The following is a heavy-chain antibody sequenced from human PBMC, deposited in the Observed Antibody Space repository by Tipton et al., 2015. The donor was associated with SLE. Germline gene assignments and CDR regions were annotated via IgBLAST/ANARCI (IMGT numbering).Heavy chain of an antibody. CDR2: IYTSGST. J-gene: IGHJ3*02. Sequence: LRLSCTVSGGSISSSSYYWSWIRQPAGKGLEWIGYIYTSGSTNYNPSLKSRVTISVDTSKNQFSLKLSSVTAADTAVYYCARKGMTNRNYAFDIWGQGTMVTVSS. D-gene: IGHD1-14*01. V-gene: IGHV4-61*09. CDR1: GGSISSSSYY. CDR3: ARKGMTNRNYAFDI.